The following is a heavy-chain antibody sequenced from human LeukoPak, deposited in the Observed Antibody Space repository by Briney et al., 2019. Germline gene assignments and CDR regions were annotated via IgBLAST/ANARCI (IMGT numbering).Heavy chain of an antibody. CDR3: ARAATYYDFWSGYLNLCWTDR. J-gene: IGHJ5*02. Sequence: ASVKVSCKACGYTFTSYGISWVRQAPGKGLEWMGWISAYNGNTNYAQKLQGRVTMSPATSTSTAYMELRSLRSHDTAAYYCARAATYYDFWSGYLNLCWTDRWGQGSLVTVSS. CDR1: GYTFTSYG. D-gene: IGHD3-3*01. CDR2: ISAYNGNT. V-gene: IGHV1-18*01.